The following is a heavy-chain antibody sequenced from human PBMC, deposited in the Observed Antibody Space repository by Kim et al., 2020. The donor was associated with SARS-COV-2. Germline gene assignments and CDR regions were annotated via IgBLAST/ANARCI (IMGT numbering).Heavy chain of an antibody. CDR2: IYSGGST. Sequence: GGSLRLSCAASGFTVSSNYMSWVRQAPGKGLEWVSVIYSGGSTYYADSVKGRFTISRDNSKNTLYLQMNSLRAEDTAVYYCARDSGAYYYGSGSYYNGGWFDPWGQGTLVTVSS. V-gene: IGHV3-53*01. CDR3: ARDSGAYYYGSGSYYNGGWFDP. D-gene: IGHD3-10*01. CDR1: GFTVSSNY. J-gene: IGHJ5*02.